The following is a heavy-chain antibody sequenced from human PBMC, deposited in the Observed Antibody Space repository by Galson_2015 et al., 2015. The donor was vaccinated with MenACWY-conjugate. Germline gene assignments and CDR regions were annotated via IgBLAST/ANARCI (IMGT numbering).Heavy chain of an antibody. CDR2: INSDGSAA. CDR3: ATYCSSPSCYANGAY. Sequence: RINSDGSAADYADSVKGRFTISRDNAKNTLYLQMNSLRAEDTAVYYCATYCSSPSCYANGAYWGQGTLVTVSS. V-gene: IGHV3-74*01. J-gene: IGHJ4*02. D-gene: IGHD2-2*01.